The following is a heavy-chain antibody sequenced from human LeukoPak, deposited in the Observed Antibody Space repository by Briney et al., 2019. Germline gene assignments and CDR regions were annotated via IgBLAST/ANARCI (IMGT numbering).Heavy chain of an antibody. CDR3: ARGDKEYYYDSSGYLYFDY. J-gene: IGHJ4*02. D-gene: IGHD3-22*01. CDR2: INHSGST. CDR1: GGSFSGYY. V-gene: IGHV4-34*01. Sequence: SETLSLTCAVYGGSFSGYYWSWIRQPSGKGLEWIGEINHSGSTNYNPSLKSRVTISVDTSKNQFSLKLSSVTAADTAVYYCARGDKEYYYDSSGYLYFDYWGQGTLVTVSS.